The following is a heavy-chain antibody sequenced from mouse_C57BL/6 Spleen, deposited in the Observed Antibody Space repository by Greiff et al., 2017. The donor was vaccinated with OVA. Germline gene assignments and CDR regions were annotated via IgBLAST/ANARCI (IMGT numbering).Heavy chain of an antibody. CDR1: GYTFTSYW. D-gene: IGHD6-1*01. J-gene: IGHJ1*03. CDR2: IDPSDSET. Sequence: QVQLQQPGAELVRPGSSVKLSCKASGYTFTSYWMHWVKQRPIQGLEWIGNIDPSDSETHYNQKFKDKATLTVDKSSSTAYMQLSSLTSEDSAVYYCARKSLFGYFDVWGTGTTVTVSS. CDR3: ARKSLFGYFDV. V-gene: IGHV1-52*01.